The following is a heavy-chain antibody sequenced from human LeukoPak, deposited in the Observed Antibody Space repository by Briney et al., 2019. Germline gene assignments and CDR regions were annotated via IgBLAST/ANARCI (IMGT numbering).Heavy chain of an antibody. V-gene: IGHV4-59*01. Sequence: SETLSLTCTVSGGSIGSYFWHWIRQRPGKGLEWIGFISYSGSTNYNPSLKSRVTISIDTSKNEFSLKLTSVTTADTAVYYCASQAVAGLWGRGALVTVSS. CDR2: ISYSGST. J-gene: IGHJ4*02. D-gene: IGHD6-19*01. CDR1: GGSIGSYF. CDR3: ASQAVAGL.